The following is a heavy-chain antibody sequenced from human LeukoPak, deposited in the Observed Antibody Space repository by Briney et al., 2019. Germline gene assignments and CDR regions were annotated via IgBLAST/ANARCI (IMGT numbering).Heavy chain of an antibody. CDR1: GDTFRNYD. CDR3: ARSKVGATTLPIDY. CDR2: MNPNSGNT. J-gene: IGHJ4*02. V-gene: IGHV1-8*01. Sequence: ASVKVSCKASGDTFRNYDINWVRQATGQGLEWMGWMNPNSGNTGYAEKFQGRVSMTRDTSISTAYMELTSLTSDDTAVYFCARSKVGATTLPIDYWGQGTLVTVSS. D-gene: IGHD1-26*01.